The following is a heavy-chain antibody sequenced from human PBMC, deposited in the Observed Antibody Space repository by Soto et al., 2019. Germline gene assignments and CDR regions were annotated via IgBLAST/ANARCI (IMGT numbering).Heavy chain of an antibody. CDR1: GYTYTSYA. CDR3: ARGGSLYWYFDL. Sequence: ASVKVTCKASGYTYTSYAMHWVRQAPGQRLEWMGWINAGNGNTKYSQKFQGRVTITRDTSASTAYMELSSLRSEDTAVYYCARGGSLYWYFDLWGRGTLVTVSS. CDR2: INAGNGNT. J-gene: IGHJ2*01. D-gene: IGHD1-26*01. V-gene: IGHV1-3*01.